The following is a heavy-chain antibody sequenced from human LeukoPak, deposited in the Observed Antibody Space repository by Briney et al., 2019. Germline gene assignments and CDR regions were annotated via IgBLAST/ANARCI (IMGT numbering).Heavy chain of an antibody. Sequence: GGSLRLSCAASGFIFSNYAMSWVRQAPGKGLEWVSAISGSGGSTYYADSVKGRFTISRDNSKNTLYLQMNSLRAEDTAVYYCAKTYYYDSSGPADAFDIWGQGTMVTVSS. V-gene: IGHV3-23*01. CDR2: ISGSGGST. D-gene: IGHD3-22*01. CDR1: GFIFSNYA. J-gene: IGHJ3*02. CDR3: AKTYYYDSSGPADAFDI.